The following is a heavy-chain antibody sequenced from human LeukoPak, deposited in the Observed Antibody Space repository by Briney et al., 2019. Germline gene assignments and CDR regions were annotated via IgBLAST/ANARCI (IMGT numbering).Heavy chain of an antibody. CDR3: ARDPMVRGVILYFDY. V-gene: IGHV3-21*01. J-gene: IGHJ4*02. Sequence: GGSLTLSCAASGFTFSSYSMNWVRQAPGKGLEWVSSISSSSSYIYYADSVKGRFTISRDNAKNSLYLQMNSLRAEDTAVDYCARDPMVRGVILYFDYWGQGTLVTVSS. CDR1: GFTFSSYS. CDR2: ISSSSSYI. D-gene: IGHD3-10*01.